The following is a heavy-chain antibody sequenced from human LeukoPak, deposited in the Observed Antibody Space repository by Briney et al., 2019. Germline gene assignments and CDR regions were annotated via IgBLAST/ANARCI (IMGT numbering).Heavy chain of an antibody. D-gene: IGHD3-22*01. CDR1: GGSINNNKW. Sequence: SETLSLTCAVSGGSINNNKWWNWVRQPPGKGLEWIGEIHPSGSTRYNPSLKSRLSISIDKSNNQLSLKLSSVTAADTDVYYCARDRDGYSQFDSWGQGALVTVSS. J-gene: IGHJ4*02. V-gene: IGHV4-4*02. CDR2: IHPSGST. CDR3: ARDRDGYSQFDS.